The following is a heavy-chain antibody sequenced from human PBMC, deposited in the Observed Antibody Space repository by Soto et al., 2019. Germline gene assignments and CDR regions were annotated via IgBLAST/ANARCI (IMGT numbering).Heavy chain of an antibody. D-gene: IGHD5-18*01. CDR1: GGSISSGGYY. J-gene: IGHJ6*02. CDR2: IYYSGST. V-gene: IGHV4-31*03. Sequence: QVQLQESGPGLVKPSQTLSLTCTVSGGSISSGGYYWSWIRQHPGKGLEWIGYIYYSGSTYYNPSLRSRVTISVDTSKNQFSLKLSSVTAADTAVYYCASRGYSYGFSLGMDVWGQGTMVTVSS. CDR3: ASRGYSYGFSLGMDV.